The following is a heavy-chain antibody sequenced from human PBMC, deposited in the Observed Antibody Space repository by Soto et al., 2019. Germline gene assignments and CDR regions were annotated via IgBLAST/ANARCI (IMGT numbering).Heavy chain of an antibody. CDR2: IYYSGST. Sequence: TLSLTCTVSGGSISSGGYYWSWIRQHPGKGLEWIGYIYYSGSTYYNPSLKSRVTISVDTSKNQFSLELSSVTAADTAVYYCASIRGGSGTLFDYWGQGTLVTVSS. CDR3: ASIRGGSGTLFDY. V-gene: IGHV4-31*03. D-gene: IGHD3-10*01. CDR1: GGSISSGGYY. J-gene: IGHJ4*02.